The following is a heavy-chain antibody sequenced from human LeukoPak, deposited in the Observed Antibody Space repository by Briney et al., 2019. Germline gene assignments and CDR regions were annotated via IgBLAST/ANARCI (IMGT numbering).Heavy chain of an antibody. V-gene: IGHV1-46*01. CDR1: GYTFTSYY. D-gene: IGHD6-6*01. CDR2: INPSGGST. Sequence: GASVKVSCKASGYTFTSYYMHWVRQAPGQGLEWMGIINPSGGSTSYAQKFQGRVTMTRDTSTSTVYMELSGLRSEDTAVYYCARARSSARPVSYFDYWGQGTLVTVSS. J-gene: IGHJ4*02. CDR3: ARARSSARPVSYFDY.